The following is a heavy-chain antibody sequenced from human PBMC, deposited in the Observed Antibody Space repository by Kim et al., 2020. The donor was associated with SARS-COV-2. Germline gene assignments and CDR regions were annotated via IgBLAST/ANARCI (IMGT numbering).Heavy chain of an antibody. V-gene: IGHV1-46*01. Sequence: ASVKVSCKASGDTFTSYYFHWVRQAPGQGLEWMGIIIPSGGNTNYAQKLQGRVTMTRDTSTNTVYLDLSSLGSEDTAVYYCAREKVGGYFDYWGQGTLVTVSS. J-gene: IGHJ4*02. CDR2: IIPSGGNT. CDR3: AREKVGGYFDY. CDR1: GDTFTSYY. D-gene: IGHD3-10*01.